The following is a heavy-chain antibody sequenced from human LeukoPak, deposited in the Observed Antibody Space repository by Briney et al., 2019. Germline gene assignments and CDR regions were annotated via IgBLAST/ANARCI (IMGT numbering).Heavy chain of an antibody. CDR3: ARGADTGYSSDY. V-gene: IGHV3-74*01. CDR2: INSDGRST. CDR1: GFTFSRYW. Sequence: GGSLRLSCAASGFTFSRYWMHWVRHAPGKGLVWVSRINSDGRSTSYADSVKDRFTISRDNAKNTLYLQMNSLRAEDTAVYYCARGADTGYSSDYWGQGTLVTVSS. D-gene: IGHD3-9*01. J-gene: IGHJ4*02.